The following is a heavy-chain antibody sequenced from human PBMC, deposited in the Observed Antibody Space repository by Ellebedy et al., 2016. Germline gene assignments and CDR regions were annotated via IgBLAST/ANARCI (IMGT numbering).Heavy chain of an antibody. Sequence: GESLKISCAASGFSFSDYYMSWIRQAPGKGLEWISYIRSSGSTIYYADSVKGRFTISRDNTKNSLYLQMNSLRAEDTAVYYCARERREYYYYYDIDVWGKGTTVTVSS. V-gene: IGHV3-11*01. CDR3: ARERREYYYYYDIDV. CDR2: IRSSGSTI. J-gene: IGHJ6*03. CDR1: GFSFSDYY.